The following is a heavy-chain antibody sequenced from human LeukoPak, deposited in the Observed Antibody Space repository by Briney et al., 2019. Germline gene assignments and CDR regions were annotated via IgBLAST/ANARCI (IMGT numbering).Heavy chain of an antibody. J-gene: IGHJ6*03. Sequence: AGGSLRLSCAASGFTFDDYAMHWVRQAPGKGLEWVSLISWDGGSTYYADSVKGRFTISRDNSKNSLNLQMNSLRAEGTALYYCAKGGYSYGRNRGYYYMDVWGKGTTVTVSS. D-gene: IGHD5-18*01. CDR3: AKGGYSYGRNRGYYYMDV. CDR1: GFTFDDYA. V-gene: IGHV3-43D*03. CDR2: ISWDGGST.